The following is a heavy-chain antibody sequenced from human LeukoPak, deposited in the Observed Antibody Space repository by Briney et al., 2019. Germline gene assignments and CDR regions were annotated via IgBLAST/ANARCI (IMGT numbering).Heavy chain of an antibody. J-gene: IGHJ6*03. CDR2: IYYSGST. CDR3: ARVGWWPVRGLNYYYYMDV. D-gene: IGHD3-10*01. CDR1: GGSISSYY. V-gene: IGHV4-59*08. Sequence: SETLSLTCTVSGGSISSYYWSWIRQPPGKGLEWIGYIYYSGSTYYNPSLKSRVTISVDTSKNQFSLKLSSVTAADTAVYYCARVGWWPVRGLNYYYYMDVWGKGTTVTVSS.